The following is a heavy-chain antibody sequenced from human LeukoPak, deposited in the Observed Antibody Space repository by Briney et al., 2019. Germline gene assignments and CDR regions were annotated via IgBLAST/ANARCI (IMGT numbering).Heavy chain of an antibody. CDR3: ARRTSASYGQFDS. D-gene: IGHD5-18*01. CDR2: IYYSGST. CDR1: GGSISSSSYY. J-gene: IGHJ4*02. Sequence: SGTLSLTCTVSGGSISSSSYYWGWIRQPPGKGLEWIGSIYYSGSTYYNPSLKSRVTISVDTSKNQFSLKLTSVTAADTAVYYCARRTSASYGQFDSWGQGTLVTVSS. V-gene: IGHV4-39*07.